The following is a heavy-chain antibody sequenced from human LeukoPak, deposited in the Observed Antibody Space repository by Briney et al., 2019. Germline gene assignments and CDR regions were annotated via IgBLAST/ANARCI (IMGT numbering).Heavy chain of an antibody. J-gene: IGHJ3*02. CDR2: ISGSGGST. V-gene: IGHV3-23*01. Sequence: GESLRLSCATSGFTFSNYAMNWVRQAPGKGLEWVSAISGSGGSTYYADSVKGRFTISRDNSKNTLYLQMNSLRAEDTAVYYCAKVGTYYYDSSGPYAFDIWGQGTMVTVSS. CDR1: GFTFSNYA. D-gene: IGHD3-22*01. CDR3: AKVGTYYYDSSGPYAFDI.